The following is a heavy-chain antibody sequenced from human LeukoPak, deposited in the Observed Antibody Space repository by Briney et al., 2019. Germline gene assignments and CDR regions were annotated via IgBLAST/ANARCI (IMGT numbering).Heavy chain of an antibody. J-gene: IGHJ6*02. CDR3: ARLGSGYDFWSGYYGPGSYYYGMDV. D-gene: IGHD3-3*01. CDR2: INHSGST. V-gene: IGHV4-34*01. CDR1: GGSFSGYY. Sequence: PSETLSLTCAVYGGSFSGYYWSWIRQPPGKGLEWIGEINHSGSTNYNPSLKSRVTISVDTSKNQFSLKLSSVTAADTAVYYCARLGSGYDFWSGYYGPGSYYYGMDVWGQGTTVTVSS.